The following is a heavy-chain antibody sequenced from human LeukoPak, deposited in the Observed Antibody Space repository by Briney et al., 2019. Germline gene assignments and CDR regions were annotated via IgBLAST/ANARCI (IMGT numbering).Heavy chain of an antibody. J-gene: IGHJ5*02. CDR3: ARGRTYYDFWSGPYWFDP. D-gene: IGHD3-3*01. CDR1: GGSFSGYY. V-gene: IGHV4-34*01. Sequence: PSETLSLTCAVYGGSFSGYYWSWIRQPPGKGLEWIGEINHSGSTNYNPSLKSRVTISVDTSKNQFSLKLSSVTAADTAVYHCARGRTYYDFWSGPYWFDPWGQGTLVTVSS. CDR2: INHSGST.